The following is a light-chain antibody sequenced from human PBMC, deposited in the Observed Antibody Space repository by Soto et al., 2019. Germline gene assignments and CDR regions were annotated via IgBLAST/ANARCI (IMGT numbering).Light chain of an antibody. Sequence: QSVLTQPASVSGSPGQSITISCTGTSSDVGGYNYVSWYQQHPGKAPKLMIYEVSNRPSGVSNRFSGSKSGNTASLTISGLQDEDEADYYCSSYTSSSTYVFGTGAKV. CDR3: SSYTSSSTYV. CDR2: EVS. V-gene: IGLV2-14*01. CDR1: SSDVGGYNY. J-gene: IGLJ1*01.